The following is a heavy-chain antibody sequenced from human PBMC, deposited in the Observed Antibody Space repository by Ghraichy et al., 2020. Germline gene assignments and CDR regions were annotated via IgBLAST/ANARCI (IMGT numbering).Heavy chain of an antibody. J-gene: IGHJ5*02. Sequence: ASVKVSCKASGYTFTGCYMHWVRQAPGQGLEWMGWINPNSGGTKYAQNFHGRVTMPGDTSISTAYMELSRLRYDATAVDYCAEGGPVGANGGWCDPWGQGTLVTVSS. CDR1: GYTFTGCY. CDR3: AEGGPVGANGGWCDP. D-gene: IGHD1-26*01. CDR2: INPNSGGT. V-gene: IGHV1-2*02.